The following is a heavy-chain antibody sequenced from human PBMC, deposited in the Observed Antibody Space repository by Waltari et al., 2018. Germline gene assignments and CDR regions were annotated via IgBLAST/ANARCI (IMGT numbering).Heavy chain of an antibody. D-gene: IGHD7-27*01. CDR3: TTLDAPWGG. J-gene: IGHJ4*01. CDR1: GFGFPAAW. V-gene: IGHV3-15*01. CDR2: IKSQNDGGTT. Sequence: EVQMVESGGGSVKPGDSLRLSFVASGFGFPAAWLTWVRQAPGKGVEWVGRIKSQNDGGTTDFAASVRGRFSISRDDSQNMVFLQMNSLRVEDTALYYCTTLDAPWGGWGHGTLVTVSS.